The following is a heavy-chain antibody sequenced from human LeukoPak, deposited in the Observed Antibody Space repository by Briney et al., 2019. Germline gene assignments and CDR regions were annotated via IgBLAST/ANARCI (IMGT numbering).Heavy chain of an antibody. V-gene: IGHV3-30-3*01. D-gene: IGHD3-3*01. CDR2: ISYDGSNK. CDR1: GFTFSSYA. J-gene: IGHJ6*02. CDR3: ARVPYYDFWSGYYTTPYYYYGMDV. Sequence: PGGSLRLSCAASGFTFSSYAMPWVRQAPGKGLEWVAVISYDGSNKYYADSVKGRFTISRDNSKNTLYLQMNSLRAEDTAVYYCARVPYYDFWSGYYTTPYYYYGMDVWGQGTTVTVSS.